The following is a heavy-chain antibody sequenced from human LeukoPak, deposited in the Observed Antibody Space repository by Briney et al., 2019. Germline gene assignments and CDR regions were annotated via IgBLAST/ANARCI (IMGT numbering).Heavy chain of an antibody. D-gene: IGHD3-22*01. Sequence: SETLSLTCTVSGGSISSSSYYWGWIRQPPGKGLEWIGSIYYSGSTYYNPSLKSRVTISVDTSKNQFSLKLSPVTAADTAVYYCARPDLSSGCQYYFQHWGQGTLVTVSS. J-gene: IGHJ1*01. CDR3: ARPDLSSGCQYYFQH. V-gene: IGHV4-39*01. CDR1: GGSISSSSYY. CDR2: IYYSGST.